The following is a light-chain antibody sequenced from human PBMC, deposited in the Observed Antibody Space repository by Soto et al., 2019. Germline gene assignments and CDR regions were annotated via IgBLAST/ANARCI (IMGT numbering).Light chain of an antibody. CDR1: QSVSSN. J-gene: IGKJ1*01. Sequence: EIVLTQSPGTLSLSPGERATLSCRASQSVSSNLAWYQQKPGQAPRLLIYGASTRATGIPARFSGSGSGPDFTLTISSLEPEDFAVYYCQQRSNWPTFGQGTKVDI. V-gene: IGKV3-11*01. CDR2: GAS. CDR3: QQRSNWPT.